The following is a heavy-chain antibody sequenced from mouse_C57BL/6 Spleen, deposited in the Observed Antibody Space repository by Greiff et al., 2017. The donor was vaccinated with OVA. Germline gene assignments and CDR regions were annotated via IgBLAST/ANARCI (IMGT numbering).Heavy chain of an antibody. Sequence: VQLQQPGAELVKPGASVKMSCKASGYTFTSYWITWVKQRPGQGLEWIGDIYPGSGSTNYNEKFKSKATLTVDTSSSTAYMQLSSLTSEDSAVYYCAREGGNYEAMDYWGQGTSVTVSS. V-gene: IGHV1-55*01. CDR3: AREGGNYEAMDY. CDR2: IYPGSGST. J-gene: IGHJ4*01. CDR1: GYTFTSYW. D-gene: IGHD2-1*01.